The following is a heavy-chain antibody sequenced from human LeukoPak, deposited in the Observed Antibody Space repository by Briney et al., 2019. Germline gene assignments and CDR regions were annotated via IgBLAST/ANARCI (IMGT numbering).Heavy chain of an antibody. CDR2: IYYSGRT. Sequence: SETLSLTCSVSSGSISSYYWSWIRQPPGKGLEWIGYIYYSGRTSYNPSLKSRVTISVDTSKNQFSLKVRSVTAADTAVYYCARISSRLSWFDPWGQGTLVTVSS. CDR3: ARISSRLSWFDP. J-gene: IGHJ5*02. V-gene: IGHV4-59*08. D-gene: IGHD2-15*01. CDR1: SGSISSYY.